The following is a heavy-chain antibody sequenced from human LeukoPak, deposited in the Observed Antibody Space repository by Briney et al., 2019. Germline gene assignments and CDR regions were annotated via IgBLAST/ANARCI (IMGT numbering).Heavy chain of an antibody. J-gene: IGHJ3*02. CDR3: ARGGSYNAFDI. D-gene: IGHD1-26*01. V-gene: IGHV3-9*03. Sequence: GGSLRLSCAASGFTFDDYAMHWVRQAPGKGLEWVSGISWNSGSIGYADSVKGRFTISRDNAKNSLYLQMNSLRAEDMALYYCARGGSYNAFDIWGQGTMVTVSS. CDR1: GFTFDDYA. CDR2: ISWNSGSI.